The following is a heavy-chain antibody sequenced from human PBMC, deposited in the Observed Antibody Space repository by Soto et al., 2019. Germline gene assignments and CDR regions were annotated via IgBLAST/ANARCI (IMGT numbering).Heavy chain of an antibody. D-gene: IGHD5-18*01. CDR1: GFTFSSYG. CDR2: IWLDGSNK. J-gene: IGHJ4*02. V-gene: IGHV3-33*01. CDR3: ARGLWSFDY. Sequence: QVQLVESGGGVVQPGRSLRLSCAASGFTFSSYGMHWVRQAPGKGLEWVAVIWLDGSNKYYADSVKGRFTISRDNSKNTLYLQMDRRRAEDTAVYYCARGLWSFDYWGQGTLVTVSS.